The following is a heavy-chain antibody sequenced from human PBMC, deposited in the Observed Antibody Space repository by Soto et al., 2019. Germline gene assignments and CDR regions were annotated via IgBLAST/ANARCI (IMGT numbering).Heavy chain of an antibody. CDR3: AKDTGPN. J-gene: IGHJ4*02. CDR1: GFTFDNYA. V-gene: IGHV3-9*01. CDR2: ISWNSNTI. Sequence: EVQLVESGGGLVQPGRSLRLSCAASGFTFDNYAIHWVRQAPGKGLEWVSGISWNSNTIAYADSVKGRFTISRDNAKKSLYLQMNSLRAEDTAFYYCAKDTGPNWGQGTLVTVSS.